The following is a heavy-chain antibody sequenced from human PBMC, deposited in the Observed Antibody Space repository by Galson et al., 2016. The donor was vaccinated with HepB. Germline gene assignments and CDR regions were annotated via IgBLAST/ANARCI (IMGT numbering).Heavy chain of an antibody. CDR3: ASLRFKGFDL. Sequence: LRLSCAASGFTFSNYWMSWVRQAPGKGLEWVPVIYSGGSTYYADSVKGRFTISRDNSKNTLYLRMNSLRAEDTAVYYCASLRFKGFDLWGRGTLVTVSS. CDR2: IYSGGST. J-gene: IGHJ2*01. CDR1: GFTFSNYW. V-gene: IGHV3-53*01. D-gene: IGHD3-3*01.